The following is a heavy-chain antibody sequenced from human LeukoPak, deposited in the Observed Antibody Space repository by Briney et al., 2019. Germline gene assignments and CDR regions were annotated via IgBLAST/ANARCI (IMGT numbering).Heavy chain of an antibody. CDR1: GFTFSSYA. V-gene: IGHV3-23*01. D-gene: IGHD3-22*01. CDR2: ISGSGGST. CDR3: AKPLYHYYEREYYFDY. Sequence: GGSLRLSCAASGFTFSSYAMSWVRQAPGKGLEWVSAISGSGGSTYYADSVKGRFTISRDNSKNTLYLQMNSLRAEDTAVYYCAKPLYHYYEREYYFDYWGQGTLVTVSS. J-gene: IGHJ4*02.